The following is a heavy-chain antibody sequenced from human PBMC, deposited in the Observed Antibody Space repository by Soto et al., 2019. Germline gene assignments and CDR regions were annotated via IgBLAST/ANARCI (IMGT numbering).Heavy chain of an antibody. V-gene: IGHV3-53*01. CDR1: GFTVSSNY. CDR3: ARAQGSSYYYGMDV. Sequence: GGSLRLSCAASGFTVSSNYMSWVRQAPGKGLEWVSVIYSGGSTYYADSVKGRFTISRDNSKNTLYLQMNSLGAEDTAVYYCARAQGSSYYYGMDVWGQGTTVTVSS. J-gene: IGHJ6*02. CDR2: IYSGGST.